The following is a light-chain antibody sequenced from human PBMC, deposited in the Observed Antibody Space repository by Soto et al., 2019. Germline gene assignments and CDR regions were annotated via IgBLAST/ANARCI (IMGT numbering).Light chain of an antibody. Sequence: AIRXTHIISSLPALPGDRVTINCRASKGISSYLEWHQKTKGTAXKXXXYAASNLKSGAHSRLRGSGSGNDFTINIRRMPSEDFETYYCQEYYSYRQTFGEGTQVEI. V-gene: IGKV1-8*01. CDR1: KGISSY. J-gene: IGKJ4*02. CDR3: QEYYSYRQT. CDR2: AAS.